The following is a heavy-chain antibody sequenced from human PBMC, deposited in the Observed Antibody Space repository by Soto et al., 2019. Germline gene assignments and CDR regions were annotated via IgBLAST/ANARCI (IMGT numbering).Heavy chain of an antibody. V-gene: IGHV4-4*07. CDR1: GVSITTYY. CDR3: ARNYGDYAYYFDP. D-gene: IGHD4-17*01. J-gene: IGHJ5*02. Sequence: SETLSLTCSVSGVSITTYYWNWVRQPAGRGLEWIGRLYSNGTTSYNPSLTSRVTMSVDTSKNQFSLKLRSVTAADTAIYYCARNYGDYAYYFDPWGQGTLVTVSS. CDR2: LYSNGTT.